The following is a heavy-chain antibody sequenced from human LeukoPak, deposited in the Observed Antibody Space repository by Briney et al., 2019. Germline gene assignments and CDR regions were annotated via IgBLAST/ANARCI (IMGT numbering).Heavy chain of an antibody. CDR3: ARVSRDGYQLPWLCDY. V-gene: IGHV4-38-2*01. Sequence: SETLSLTCAVSGYSISRGYYWGWIRQPPGKGLEWIGSIYHSGSTYYNPSLKSRVTISVDASKNQFSLKLSSVTAADTAVYYCARVSRDGYQLPWLCDYWGQGTLVTVSS. CDR2: IYHSGST. J-gene: IGHJ4*02. CDR1: GYSISRGYY. D-gene: IGHD2-2*01.